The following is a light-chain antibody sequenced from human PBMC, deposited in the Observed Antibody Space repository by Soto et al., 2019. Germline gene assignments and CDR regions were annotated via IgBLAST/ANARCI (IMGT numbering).Light chain of an antibody. CDR3: SSYTSSSTYV. Sequence: QSAVTQPASVSGSPGQSITISCTGTSSDVGGYNYVSWYQQHPGKAPKLMIYEVSNRPSGVSNRLSGSKSGNTASLTISGLQAEDEADYYCSSYTSSSTYVFGTGTKVTV. J-gene: IGLJ1*01. CDR1: SSDVGGYNY. CDR2: EVS. V-gene: IGLV2-14*01.